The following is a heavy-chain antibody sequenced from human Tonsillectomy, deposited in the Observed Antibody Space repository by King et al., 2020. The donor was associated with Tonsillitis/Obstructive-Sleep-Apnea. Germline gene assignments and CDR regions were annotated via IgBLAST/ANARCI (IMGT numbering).Heavy chain of an antibody. V-gene: IGHV3-9*01. J-gene: IGHJ4*02. D-gene: IGHD2-8*02. CDR3: AKAGTLVSGFDY. CDR2: INWNSGII. Sequence: VQLVESGGALVQPGRSLTLSCAASGFTFDDYAMHWVRQAPGKGLEWVSGINWNSGIIAYADSVKGRFTISRDNAKNSLYLQMNSLNAEDTALYYCAKAGTLVSGFDYWGQGTLVTVSS. CDR1: GFTFDDYA.